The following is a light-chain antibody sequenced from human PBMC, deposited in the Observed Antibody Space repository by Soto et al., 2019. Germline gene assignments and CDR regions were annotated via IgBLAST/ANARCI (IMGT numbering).Light chain of an antibody. J-gene: IGKJ1*01. CDR1: QRLGHSDRNIY. CDR3: MQGEQWPWT. CDR2: KLS. V-gene: IGKV2-30*02. Sequence: VLTNSTPYLPITLGQPASISCTPSQRLGHSDRNIYLNWFQQRPGQSPRRLIYKLSRRDSGVADRFSGSGSGTDFTLRISRVEAEDVGVYYCMQGEQWPWTLGQGTKGDIK.